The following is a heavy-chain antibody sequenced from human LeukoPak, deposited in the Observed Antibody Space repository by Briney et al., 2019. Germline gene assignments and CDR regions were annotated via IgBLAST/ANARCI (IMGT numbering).Heavy chain of an antibody. J-gene: IGHJ5*02. Sequence: SETLSLTCAVYGGSFSGYYWSWIRQPPGKGLEWIGEINHSGSTNYNPSIKSRVTISVDTSKNQFSLMLSSVTAADTAVYYCARGPGAAAAIPGRRSGLDPWGQGTLVTVSS. V-gene: IGHV4-34*01. D-gene: IGHD2-2*02. CDR2: INHSGST. CDR3: ARGPGAAAAIPGRRSGLDP. CDR1: GGSFSGYY.